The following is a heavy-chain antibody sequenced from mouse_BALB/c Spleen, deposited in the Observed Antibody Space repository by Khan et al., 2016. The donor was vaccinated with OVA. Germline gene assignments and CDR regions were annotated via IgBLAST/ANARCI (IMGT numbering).Heavy chain of an antibody. J-gene: IGHJ3*01. V-gene: IGHV5-9*02. CDR3: TRPSYYGNPWFTY. CDR1: GFAFNSYD. Sequence: EVELVESGGGLVKPGGSLKLSCEVSGFAFNSYDMSWVRQTPEQRLEWVATISSTGSYTYYPGSVKGRFTISRDTARNTLYLQMSSLRSEDTAWYYCTRPSYYGNPWFTYWGQGTLVTVSA. D-gene: IGHD2-10*01. CDR2: ISSTGSYT.